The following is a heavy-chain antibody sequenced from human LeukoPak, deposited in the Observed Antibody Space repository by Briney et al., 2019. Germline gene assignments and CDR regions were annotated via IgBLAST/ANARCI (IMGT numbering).Heavy chain of an antibody. D-gene: IGHD3-22*01. CDR2: IWFDGSYK. CDR3: ARGEYYDSSGYSQYFQH. Sequence: PGGSLRLSCAASGFTFSNYGMHWGRQAPGKGLEWVAIIWFDGSYKYYADSVKGRFTISRDNSKNTLYLQMNSLRAEDTAVYYCARGEYYDSSGYSQYFQHWGQGTLVTVSS. CDR1: GFTFSNYG. J-gene: IGHJ1*01. V-gene: IGHV3-33*01.